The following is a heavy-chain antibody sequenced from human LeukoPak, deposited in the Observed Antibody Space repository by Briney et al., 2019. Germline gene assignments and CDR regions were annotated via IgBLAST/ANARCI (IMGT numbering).Heavy chain of an antibody. J-gene: IGHJ4*02. CDR1: GFTFSSYG. V-gene: IGHV3-30*03. D-gene: IGHD3-16*02. CDR2: ISYDGSNK. CDR3: ARLYWGSYRFLDY. Sequence: GRSLRLSCAASGFTFSSYGMHWVRQAPGKGLEWVAVISYDGSNKYYADSVKGRFTISRDNAKNSLYLQMNSLRAEDTAVYYCARLYWGSYRFLDYWGQGTLVTVSS.